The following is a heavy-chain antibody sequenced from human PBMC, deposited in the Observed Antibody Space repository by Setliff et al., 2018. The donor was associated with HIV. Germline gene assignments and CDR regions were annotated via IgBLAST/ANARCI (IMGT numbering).Heavy chain of an antibody. CDR1: GFTFSDFS. J-gene: IGHJ5*02. CDR2: ISSSDNTM. V-gene: IGHV3-11*04. CDR3: AKDIIPAGLFHDL. Sequence: GGSLRLSCAASGFTFSDFSMSWIRQAPGKGLEWISYISSSDNTMYYADSVKGRFTISRDNAKNPLYLQMNSLRAEDTALYYCAKDIIPAGLFHDLWGQGTLVTVSS. D-gene: IGHD2-2*01.